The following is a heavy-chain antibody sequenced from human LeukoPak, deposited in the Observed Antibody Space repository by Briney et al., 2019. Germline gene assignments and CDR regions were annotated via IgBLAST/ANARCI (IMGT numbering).Heavy chain of an antibody. CDR3: ARGVGSGYTDD. Sequence: SETLSLTCTVSGYSISIGYYWGWIRQPPGKGLEWIGSIYHSGRTYYNPSLKTRVTISVDTSKNQFSLKLTSVTAADTAVYYCARGVGSGYTDDWGQGTLVTVSS. CDR1: GYSISIGYY. V-gene: IGHV4-38-2*02. D-gene: IGHD3-22*01. CDR2: IYHSGRT. J-gene: IGHJ4*02.